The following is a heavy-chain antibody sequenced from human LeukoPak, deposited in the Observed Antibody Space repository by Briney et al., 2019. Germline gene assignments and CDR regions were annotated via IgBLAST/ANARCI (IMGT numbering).Heavy chain of an antibody. CDR2: IYYSGST. J-gene: IGHJ4*02. V-gene: IGHV4-59*01. D-gene: IGHD4/OR15-4a*01. Sequence: SETLSLTCTVSGGSISSYYWSWIRQPPGKGLEWIGYIYYSGSTNYNPSLKSRVTISVDTSKNQFSLKLSSVTAADTAVYYCAKDAVMTMATYYFDYWGQGTLVTVSS. CDR1: GGSISSYY. CDR3: AKDAVMTMATYYFDY.